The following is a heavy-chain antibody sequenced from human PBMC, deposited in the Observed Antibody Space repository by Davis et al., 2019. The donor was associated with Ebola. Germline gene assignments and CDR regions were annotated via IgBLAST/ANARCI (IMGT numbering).Heavy chain of an antibody. J-gene: IGHJ6*04. Sequence: HPQTLSLTCAIPGDSVPGSSNGAWNWIRQSPSRGLEWLGRTYYTSKWFNEYALSVKSRITINPDPSKNQFSLQLNSVTPEDTAAYYCARGWLRGGMDVWGEGTTVTVSS. CDR3: ARGWLRGGMDV. D-gene: IGHD5-18*01. CDR2: TYYTSKWFN. CDR1: GDSVPGSSNGA. V-gene: IGHV6-1*01.